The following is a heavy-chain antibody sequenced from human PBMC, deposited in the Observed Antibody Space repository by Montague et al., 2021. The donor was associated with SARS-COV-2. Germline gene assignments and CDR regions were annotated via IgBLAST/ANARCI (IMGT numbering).Heavy chain of an antibody. CDR3: AREYSSGGYFDY. D-gene: IGHD6-19*01. Sequence: VKPTPTLTLTCTFSGFSLSTSGMCVSWLRQPPGKALEWLARIDWDDDKYYSTSLKTRLTISKDTSKNHVVITMTNTDPVDTATYYCAREYSSGGYFDYGGQGTLVTVSS. V-gene: IGHV2-70*11. CDR1: GFSLSTSGMC. CDR2: IDWDDDK. J-gene: IGHJ4*02.